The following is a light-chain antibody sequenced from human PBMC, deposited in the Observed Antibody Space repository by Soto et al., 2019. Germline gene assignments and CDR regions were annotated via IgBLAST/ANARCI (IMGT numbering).Light chain of an antibody. V-gene: IGKV1-39*01. Sequence: DIQMTQSPSSLSASVVDRVTITCRASQSISSYLNWYQQKPGKAPKLLIYAASSLQSGVPSRFSGSGSGTDFTLTISSLQPEDFATYYCQQSYSTPHNFGQGTRLEIK. CDR2: AAS. CDR1: QSISSY. J-gene: IGKJ5*01. CDR3: QQSYSTPHN.